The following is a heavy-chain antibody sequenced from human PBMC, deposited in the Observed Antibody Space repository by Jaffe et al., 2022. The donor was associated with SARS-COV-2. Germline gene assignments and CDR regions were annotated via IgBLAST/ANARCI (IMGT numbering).Heavy chain of an antibody. CDR1: GFTFSSYG. V-gene: IGHV3-30*18. CDR3: AKDQRITFGGVIVPVDY. CDR2: ISYDGSNK. Sequence: QVQLVESGGGVVQPGRSLRLSCAASGFTFSSYGMHWVRQAPGKGLEWVAVISYDGSNKYYADSVKGRFTISRDNSKNTLYLQMNSLRAEDTAVYYCAKDQRITFGGVIVPVDYWGQGTLVTVSS. D-gene: IGHD3-16*02. J-gene: IGHJ4*02.